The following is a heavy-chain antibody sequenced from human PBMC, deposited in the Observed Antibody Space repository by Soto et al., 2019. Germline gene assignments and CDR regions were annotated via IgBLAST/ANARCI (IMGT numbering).Heavy chain of an antibody. V-gene: IGHV4-39*01. Sequence: QLQLQESGPGLVKPSETLSLTCTVSGGSISSSSYYWGWIRQPPGKGLEWIGSIYYSGSTYYNPSLKSRVTISVDTSKNQFSLKLSSVTAADTAVYYCASPYGGNEGSDYWGQGTLVTVSS. J-gene: IGHJ4*02. D-gene: IGHD4-17*01. CDR2: IYYSGST. CDR1: GGSISSSSYY. CDR3: ASPYGGNEGSDY.